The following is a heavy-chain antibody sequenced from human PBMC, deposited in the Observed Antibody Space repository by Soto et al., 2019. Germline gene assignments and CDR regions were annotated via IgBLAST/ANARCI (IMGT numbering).Heavy chain of an antibody. CDR1: GFTFSSYA. J-gene: IGHJ5*02. Sequence: GGSLRLSCAASGFTFSSYAMHWVRQAPGKGLEWVAVISYDGSNKYYAESVKGRFTISRDNAKNSLYLQMNSLRDEDTAVYYCAREGGSLNWFDPWGQGTLVTVSS. CDR2: ISYDGSNK. V-gene: IGHV3-30-3*01. D-gene: IGHD1-26*01. CDR3: AREGGSLNWFDP.